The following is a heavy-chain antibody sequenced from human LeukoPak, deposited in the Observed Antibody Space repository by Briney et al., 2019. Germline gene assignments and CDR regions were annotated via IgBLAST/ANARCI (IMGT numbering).Heavy chain of an antibody. CDR1: GFTFSSYW. CDR2: IKQDGSEK. D-gene: IGHD3-10*01. CDR3: ARGWLTMVRGGVPNDAFDI. V-gene: IGHV3-7*03. Sequence: PGGSLRLSCAASGFTFSSYWMSWVRQAPGKGLEWVANIKQDGSEKYYVDSVKGRFTISRDNAKNSLYLQMNSLRAEDTAVYYCARGWLTMVRGGVPNDAFDIWGQGTMVTVSS. J-gene: IGHJ3*02.